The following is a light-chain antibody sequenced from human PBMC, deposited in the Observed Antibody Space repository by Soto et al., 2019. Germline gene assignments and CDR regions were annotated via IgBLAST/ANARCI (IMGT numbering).Light chain of an antibody. Sequence: QSVLTQPPSVSGAPGQRVTISRTGSSSNIGAGYDVHWYQQLPGTAPKLLIYGNSNRPSGVPDRFSGSKSGTSASLAITGLQAEDEADYYCQSYDSSLGYVFGTGTKLTVL. J-gene: IGLJ1*01. CDR3: QSYDSSLGYV. CDR1: SSNIGAGYD. CDR2: GNS. V-gene: IGLV1-40*01.